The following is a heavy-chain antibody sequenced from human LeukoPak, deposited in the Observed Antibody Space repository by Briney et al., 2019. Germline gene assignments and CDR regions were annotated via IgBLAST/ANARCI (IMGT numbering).Heavy chain of an antibody. CDR2: ISGSGGST. D-gene: IGHD3-3*01. CDR1: GFTFSSYA. V-gene: IGHV3-23*01. J-gene: IGHJ4*02. Sequence: GGSLRLSCAASGFTFSSYAMSWVRQAPGKGLEWVSAISGSGGSTYYADSVKGRFTISRDNPKNTLYLQMNSLRAEDTAVYYCAKSGITIFGVVTPSYYFDYWGQGTLVTVSS. CDR3: AKSGITIFGVVTPSYYFDY.